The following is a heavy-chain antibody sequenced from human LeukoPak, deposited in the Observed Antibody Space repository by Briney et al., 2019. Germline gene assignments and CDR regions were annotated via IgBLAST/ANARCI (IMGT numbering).Heavy chain of an antibody. V-gene: IGHV1-69*05. CDR1: GGTFSSYA. D-gene: IGHD3-22*01. Sequence: SVKVSCKASGGTFSSYAISWVRQAPGQGLEWMGRIIHIFGTANYAQKFQGRVTITTDESTSTAYTELSSLRSEDTAVYYCASGSDSSGFGFDYWGQGTLVTVSS. CDR3: ASGSDSSGFGFDY. CDR2: IIHIFGTA. J-gene: IGHJ4*02.